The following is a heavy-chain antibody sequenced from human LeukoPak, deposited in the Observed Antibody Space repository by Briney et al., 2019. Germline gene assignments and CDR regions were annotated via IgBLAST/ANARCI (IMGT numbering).Heavy chain of an antibody. CDR2: MNPNSGNT. CDR3: ARAGYCSGGSCYSYAFDI. V-gene: IGHV1-8*03. CDR1: GYTFTSYD. Sequence: ASVKVSCKASGYTFTSYDINWVRQATGQGLEWMGWMNPNSGNTGYAQKFQGRVTITRNTSISTAYMELSSLRSEDTAVYYCARAGYCSGGSCYSYAFDIWGQGTMVTVSS. D-gene: IGHD2-15*01. J-gene: IGHJ3*02.